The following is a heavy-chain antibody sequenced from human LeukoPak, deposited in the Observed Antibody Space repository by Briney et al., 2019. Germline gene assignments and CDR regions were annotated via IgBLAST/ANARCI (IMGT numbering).Heavy chain of an antibody. D-gene: IGHD6-13*01. Sequence: ASVKVSCKASGYTFTSYDINWVRQATGQGLEWMGWMNPNSGNTGYAQKFQGRVTITRNTSISTAYMELSSLRSEDTAVYYCAREWQAAGFDYWGQGTLVTVSS. J-gene: IGHJ4*02. CDR3: AREWQAAGFDY. CDR2: MNPNSGNT. V-gene: IGHV1-8*03. CDR1: GYTFTSYD.